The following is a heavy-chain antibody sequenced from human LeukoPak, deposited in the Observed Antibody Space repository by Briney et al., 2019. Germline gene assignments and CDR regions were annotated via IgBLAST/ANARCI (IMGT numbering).Heavy chain of an antibody. CDR2: ISSSGSTI. J-gene: IGHJ4*02. CDR1: GFNFSSYE. V-gene: IGHV3-48*03. Sequence: PGGSLRLSCAASGFNFSSYEMNWVRQAPGKGLEWVSYISSSGSTIYYADSVKGRFTISRDNAKNSLYLQMNSLRAEDTAVYYCARPPAARRGDYWGQGTLVTVAS. D-gene: IGHD6-6*01. CDR3: ARPPAARRGDY.